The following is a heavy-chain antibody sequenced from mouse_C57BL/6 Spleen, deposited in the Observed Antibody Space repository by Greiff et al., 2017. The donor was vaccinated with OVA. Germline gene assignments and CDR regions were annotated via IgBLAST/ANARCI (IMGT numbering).Heavy chain of an antibody. J-gene: IGHJ4*01. CDR3: ARWGVAMDY. Sequence: VQLQQPGPVLVKPGASVKMSCKASGYTFTDYYMNWVKLSHGKSLEWIGVINPYNGGTSYNQKFKGKATLTVDKSSSTAYMELNSLTSEDSAVYYCARWGVAMDYWGQGASVTVSS. CDR1: GYTFTDYY. CDR2: INPYNGGT. V-gene: IGHV1-19*01.